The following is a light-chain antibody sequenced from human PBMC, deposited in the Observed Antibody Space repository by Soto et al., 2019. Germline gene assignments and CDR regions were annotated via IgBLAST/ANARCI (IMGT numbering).Light chain of an antibody. CDR1: SSNIGSNT. J-gene: IGLJ3*02. Sequence: QSVLTQPPSASGTPGQRVTISCSGSSSNIGSNTVNWYQQLPGTAPKHLIYSNNQRPSGVPDRFSGAKSGTSASLAISGLQSEDEADYYCAAWDDSLNGPGVFGGGTKLTVL. V-gene: IGLV1-44*01. CDR3: AAWDDSLNGPGV. CDR2: SNN.